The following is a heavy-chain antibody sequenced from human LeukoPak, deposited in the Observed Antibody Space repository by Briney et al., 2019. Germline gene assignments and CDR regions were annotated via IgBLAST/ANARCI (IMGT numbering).Heavy chain of an antibody. Sequence: SETLSLTCTVSGGSISSSTFHWGWIRQPPGKGLEWIGSIYYSGSTYYNPSLKSRVTISVDTSKNQFSLKLSSVTAADTAVYYCARHVEIAVAGPIDYWGQGTLVTVSS. D-gene: IGHD6-19*01. V-gene: IGHV4-39*01. CDR1: GGSISSSTFH. J-gene: IGHJ4*02. CDR2: IYYSGST. CDR3: ARHVEIAVAGPIDY.